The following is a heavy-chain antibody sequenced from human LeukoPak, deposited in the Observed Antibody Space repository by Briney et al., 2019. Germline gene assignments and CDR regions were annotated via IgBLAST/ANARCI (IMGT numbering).Heavy chain of an antibody. V-gene: IGHV4-59*01. CDR3: ASGVRGYYFYDC. CDR1: GGSISSYY. J-gene: IGHJ4*02. CDR2: IYYSGNT. D-gene: IGHD2/OR15-2a*01. Sequence: SETLSLTCTVSGGSISSYYWSWIRQPPGKGLEWIGYIYYSGNTNYNPSLKSRVTISVDTSKNQFSLKLSFVTAADTAVYYCASGVRGYYFYDCWGQGTLVTVSS.